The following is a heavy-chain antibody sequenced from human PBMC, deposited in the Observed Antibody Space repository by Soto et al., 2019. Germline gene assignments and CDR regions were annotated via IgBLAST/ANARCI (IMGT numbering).Heavy chain of an antibody. V-gene: IGHV3-23*01. Sequence: DVNLLQSGGGLAQPGGSLRLSCATSGFTFSTYAMTWVRQVPGRGLQWVLTILPDETGFYTVSVKGRFTISRDNYRGILYLQMNDLWVEDAAIYFCAKDRLHTSGQRFYFDSLGQGSLGTVSS. D-gene: IGHD2-15*01. CDR3: AKDRLHTSGQRFYFDS. CDR2: ILPDETG. J-gene: IGHJ4*02. CDR1: GFTFSTYA.